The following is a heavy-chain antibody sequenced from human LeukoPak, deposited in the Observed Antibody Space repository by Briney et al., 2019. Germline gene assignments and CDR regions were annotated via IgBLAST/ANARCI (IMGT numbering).Heavy chain of an antibody. J-gene: IGHJ5*02. CDR3: ARQLLWGYYDFWSGLNWFDP. CDR1: GGSFSGYY. V-gene: IGHV4-34*01. Sequence: SETLSLTCAVYGGSFSGYYWSWIRQPPGKGLEWIGEINHSGSTNYNPSLKSRVTISVDTSKSQFSLKLSSVTAADTAVYYCARQLLWGYYDFWSGLNWFDPWGQGTLVTVSS. D-gene: IGHD3-3*01. CDR2: INHSGST.